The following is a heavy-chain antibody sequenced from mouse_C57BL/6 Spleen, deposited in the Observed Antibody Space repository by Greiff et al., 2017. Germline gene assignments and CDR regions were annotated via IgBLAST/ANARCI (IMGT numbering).Heavy chain of an antibody. V-gene: IGHV1-81*01. J-gene: IGHJ3*01. CDR1: GYTFTSYG. Sequence: VQLQQSGAELARPGASVKLSCKASGYTFTSYGISWVKQRTGQGLEWIGEIYPRSGNTYYNEKFKGKATLTADKSSSTAYMELRSLTSEDSAVYFCAPPYDGYSAWFAYWGQGTLVTVSA. CDR3: APPYDGYSAWFAY. CDR2: IYPRSGNT. D-gene: IGHD2-3*01.